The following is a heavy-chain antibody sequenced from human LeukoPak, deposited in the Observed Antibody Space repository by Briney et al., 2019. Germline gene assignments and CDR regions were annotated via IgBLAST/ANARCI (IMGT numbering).Heavy chain of an antibody. V-gene: IGHV3-21*01. CDR2: INQGATHI. CDR1: GFTFSTSA. CDR3: ARDRVSQLLPIDFDY. Sequence: PGGSLRLSCAASGFTFSTSAMNWVRQAPGKGLEWVSSINQGATHIYYADSVRGRFTISRDNAKNSLYLQMSSLRAEDTAVYYCARDRVSQLLPIDFDYWGQGTLVTVSS. J-gene: IGHJ4*02. D-gene: IGHD2-2*01.